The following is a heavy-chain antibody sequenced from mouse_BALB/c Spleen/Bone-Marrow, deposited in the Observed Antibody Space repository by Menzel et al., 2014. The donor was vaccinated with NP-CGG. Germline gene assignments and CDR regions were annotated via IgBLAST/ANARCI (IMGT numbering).Heavy chain of an antibody. CDR3: TRTGGFGYDLFAY. CDR1: GYTFTSYW. CDR2: IYPSDSYT. V-gene: IGHV1-69*02. J-gene: IGHJ3*01. D-gene: IGHD2-2*01. Sequence: VQLQQSGAELVRPGASVKLSCKASGYTFTSYWINWVKQRPGQGLEWIGNIYPSDSYTNYNQEFKDKATLTVDKSSSTAYMQLSSPTSEDSAVYYCTRTGGFGYDLFAYWGQGTLVTVSA.